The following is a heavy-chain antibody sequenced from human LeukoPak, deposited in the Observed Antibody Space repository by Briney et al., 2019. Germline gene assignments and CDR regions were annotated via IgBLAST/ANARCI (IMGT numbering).Heavy chain of an antibody. J-gene: IGHJ4*02. Sequence: SETLSLTCTVSGGSISSGGYYWSWIRQHPGKGPEWIGYIYYSGSTYYNPSLKSRVTISVDTSKNQFSLNLSSVTAADTAVYYCARLSSRWYFSPDYWGQGTLVTVSS. V-gene: IGHV4-31*03. CDR1: GGSISSGGYY. CDR2: IYYSGST. D-gene: IGHD6-19*01. CDR3: ARLSSRWYFSPDY.